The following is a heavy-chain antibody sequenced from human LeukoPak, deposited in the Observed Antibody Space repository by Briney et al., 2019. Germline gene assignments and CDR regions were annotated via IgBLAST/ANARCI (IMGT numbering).Heavy chain of an antibody. V-gene: IGHV3-11*01. CDR1: GFTSSDFY. J-gene: IGHJ4*02. CDR2: ISNSGSTI. Sequence: PGGSLRLSCAASGFTSSDFYMTWIRQAPGKGLEWVSYISNSGSTIYYADSVKGRFTISRDNAKNSLYLQMNSLRAEDTAVYYCARSADSSGYFREITLYYFDYWGQGTLVTVSS. CDR3: ARSADSSGYFREITLYYFDY. D-gene: IGHD3-22*01.